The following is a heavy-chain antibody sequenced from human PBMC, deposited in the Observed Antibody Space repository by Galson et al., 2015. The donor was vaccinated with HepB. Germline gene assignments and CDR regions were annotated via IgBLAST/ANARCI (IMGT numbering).Heavy chain of an antibody. CDR1: GGSISSYY. CDR2: IYYSGST. V-gene: IGHV4-59*08. J-gene: IGHJ4*02. CDR3: ARTYDSSGYYIDY. Sequence: SETLSLTCTVSGGSISSYYWSWIRQPPGKGLEWIGYIYYSGSTNYNPSLKSRVTISVDTSKNQFSLKLSSVTAADTAVYYCARTYDSSGYYIDYWGQGTLVTVSS. D-gene: IGHD3-22*01.